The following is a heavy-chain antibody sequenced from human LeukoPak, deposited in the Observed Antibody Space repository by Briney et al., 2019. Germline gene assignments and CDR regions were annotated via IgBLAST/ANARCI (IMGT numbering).Heavy chain of an antibody. CDR2: INQDGSQK. CDR1: GFSFSSFW. J-gene: IGHJ6*04. CDR3: AELGITMIGGV. V-gene: IGHV3-7*01. Sequence: GGSLRLSCAASGFSFSSFWMNWVRQAPGKGLEWGANINQDGSQKYYVDSVKGRFTISRDNAKNSLYLQMNSLRAEDTAVYYCAELGITMIGGVWGKGTTVTISS. D-gene: IGHD3-10*02.